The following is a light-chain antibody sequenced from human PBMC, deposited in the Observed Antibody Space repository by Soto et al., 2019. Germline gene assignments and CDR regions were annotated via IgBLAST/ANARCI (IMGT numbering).Light chain of an antibody. J-gene: IGKJ4*02. CDR3: QQSYSVPLT. CDR2: AAS. CDR1: QRISSY. Sequence: DIQMTQSPSSLSASVGDRVTITCRASQRISSYLNWYQQKPGKAPKLLIYAASSLQSGVPSRFSGSGSGTDFTLTISSLQPEDFDTYYCQQSYSVPLTLGGGTKVDIK. V-gene: IGKV1-39*01.